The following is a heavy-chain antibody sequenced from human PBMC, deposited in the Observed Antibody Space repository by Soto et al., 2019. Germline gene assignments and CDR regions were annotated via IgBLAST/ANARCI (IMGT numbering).Heavy chain of an antibody. J-gene: IGHJ4*02. CDR2: VPYTGAQT. Sequence: EVQLLESGGGLVQPGGSLRLSCTASGFNFGNYAMGWARQAPGKGLEWLSSLAVPYTGAQTYYADSVAGRLTVSRDDSKNTLYLELNSLRAEDTALYYCAKDWGRIAVAGWTDWGPGTLVTVYS. CDR1: GFNFGNYA. CDR3: AKDWGRIAVAGWTD. V-gene: IGHV3-23*01. D-gene: IGHD6-19*01.